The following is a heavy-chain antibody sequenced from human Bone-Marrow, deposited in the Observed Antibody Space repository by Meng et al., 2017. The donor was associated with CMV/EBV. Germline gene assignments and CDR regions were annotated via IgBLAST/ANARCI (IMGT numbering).Heavy chain of an antibody. CDR2: INHSGST. CDR1: GGSFSGYY. Sequence: SETLSLTCAVYGGSFSGYYWSWIRQPPGKGLEWIGEINHSGSTNYNPSLKSRVTISVDTSKNQFSLKLSSVTAADTAVYYCARLPSRYYYDSSGYYRSSYWGQGTRVTGSS. J-gene: IGHJ4*02. V-gene: IGHV4-34*01. D-gene: IGHD3-22*01. CDR3: ARLPSRYYYDSSGYYRSSY.